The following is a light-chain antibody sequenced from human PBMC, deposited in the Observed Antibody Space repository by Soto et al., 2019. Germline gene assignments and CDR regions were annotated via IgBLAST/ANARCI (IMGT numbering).Light chain of an antibody. CDR2: NNN. Sequence: QTVVTQPPSASGTPGQRVTISCSGSSSNIGSNYVYWYQQLPGTAPKLLIYNNNQRPSGVPDRFSGSKSGTSASLAISGLRSEDEADYYCAAWDDSLSVGVFGGGTKVTVL. V-gene: IGLV1-47*02. CDR3: AAWDDSLSVGV. J-gene: IGLJ3*02. CDR1: SSNIGSNY.